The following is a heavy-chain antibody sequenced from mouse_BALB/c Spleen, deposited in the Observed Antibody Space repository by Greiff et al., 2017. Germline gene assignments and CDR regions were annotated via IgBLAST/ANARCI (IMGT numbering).Heavy chain of an antibody. D-gene: IGHD2-1*01. CDR2: ISSGGSYT. Sequence: EVKVVESGGGLVKPGGSLKLSCAASGFTFSSYAMSWVRQSPEKRLEWVAEISSGGSYTYYPDSVKGRFTISRDNAKNTLYLQMSSLKSEDTAMYYCARQDGNSFAYWGKGLWSLSLQ. CDR1: GFTFSSYA. V-gene: IGHV5-6*03. J-gene: IGHJ3*01. CDR3: ARQDGNSFAY.